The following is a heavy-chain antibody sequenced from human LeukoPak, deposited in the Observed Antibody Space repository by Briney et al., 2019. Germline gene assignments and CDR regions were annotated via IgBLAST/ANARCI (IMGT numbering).Heavy chain of an antibody. Sequence: GGSLRLSCAASGFTFRSYFMRWVRPTPGKGLEWVAVISYDGSNKYYAYSVKGGFTISRDNTQKTLYLQMNRLRAEETAVYYCARGSGAARPHTWFDPWGQGTLVTASS. CDR3: ARGSGAARPHTWFDP. CDR2: ISYDGSNK. D-gene: IGHD6-6*01. V-gene: IGHV3-30*04. CDR1: GFTFRSYF. J-gene: IGHJ5*02.